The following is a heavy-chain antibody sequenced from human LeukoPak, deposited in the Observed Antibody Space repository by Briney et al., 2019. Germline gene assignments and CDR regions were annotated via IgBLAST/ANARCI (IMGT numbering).Heavy chain of an antibody. V-gene: IGHV3-30*04. CDR3: ARSGEGYSYGYVNY. Sequence: GGSLRLSCAASGFTFSSYAMHRVRQAPGKGLEWVAVISYDGSNKYYADSVKGRFTISRDNSKNTLYLQMNSLRAEDTAVYYCARSGEGYSYGYVNYWGQGTLVTVSS. D-gene: IGHD5-18*01. CDR2: ISYDGSNK. CDR1: GFTFSSYA. J-gene: IGHJ4*02.